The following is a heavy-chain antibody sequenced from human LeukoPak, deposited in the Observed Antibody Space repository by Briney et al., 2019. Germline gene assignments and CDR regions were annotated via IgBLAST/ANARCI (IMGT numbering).Heavy chain of an antibody. CDR1: GYTFTSDG. Sequence: GASVKVSCKASGYTFTSDGISWVRQAPGQGLEWMGSISIYNGNTKYAQNFQGRVTMTTDTSTSTAYMELRSLRSDDTAVYYCARDQYDSVWGSYRPYFDYWGQGTLVTVSS. V-gene: IGHV1-18*01. J-gene: IGHJ4*02. CDR2: ISIYNGNT. D-gene: IGHD3-16*02. CDR3: ARDQYDSVWGSYRPYFDY.